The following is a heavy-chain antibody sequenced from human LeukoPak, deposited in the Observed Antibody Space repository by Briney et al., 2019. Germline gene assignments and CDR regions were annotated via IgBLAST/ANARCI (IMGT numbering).Heavy chain of an antibody. CDR1: GLTFSTYA. D-gene: IGHD6-19*01. CDR3: SRGYNSGWYTVDC. Sequence: PGGSLRLSCAASGLTFSTYAIHWVRQAPGKGLEWVAVISYDGSDKFYPDSVKGRFTISRDNSKNTLYLQMNSLRPEDTALYYCSRGYNSGWYTVDCWGQGTLVAVSS. CDR2: ISYDGSDK. V-gene: IGHV3-30-3*01. J-gene: IGHJ4*01.